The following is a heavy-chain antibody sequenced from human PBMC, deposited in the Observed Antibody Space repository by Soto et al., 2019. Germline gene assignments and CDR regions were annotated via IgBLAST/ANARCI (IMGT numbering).Heavy chain of an antibody. CDR1: GFTFSSYS. D-gene: IGHD6-19*01. J-gene: IGHJ6*03. CDR2: ISSSSTI. CDR3: ARRGWLTSYYMDV. Sequence: GGSLRLSCAASGFTFSSYSMNWVRQAPGKGLEWVSYISSSSTIYYADSVKGRFTISRDNAKNSLYLQMNSLRAEDTAVYYCARRGWLTSYYMDVWGKGTTVTVSS. V-gene: IGHV3-48*01.